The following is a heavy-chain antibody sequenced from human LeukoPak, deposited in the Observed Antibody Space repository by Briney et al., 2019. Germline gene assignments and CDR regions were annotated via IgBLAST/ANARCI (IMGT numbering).Heavy chain of an antibody. CDR1: GDSISPYF. CDR2: IYYSGDT. D-gene: IGHD1-1*01. Sequence: SETLSLTCTVSGDSISPYFWGWIRQPPGKGLEWIGYIYYSGDTTYNPSLRSRVTMSVDTSKNQFSLKLSSVTAAGTAVYYCARDKQPGDYWGQGALVTVSS. CDR3: ARDKQPGDY. J-gene: IGHJ4*02. V-gene: IGHV4-59*01.